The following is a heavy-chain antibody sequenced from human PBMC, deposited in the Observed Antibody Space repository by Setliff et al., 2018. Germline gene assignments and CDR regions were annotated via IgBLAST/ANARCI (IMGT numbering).Heavy chain of an antibody. CDR1: GDSIDTDIW. CDR3: ASSFGYSYGGYYSYGMDV. J-gene: IGHJ6*02. D-gene: IGHD5-18*01. V-gene: IGHV4-4*02. CDR2: IYLGGSP. Sequence: SETLSLTCTVSGDSIDTDIWWSWVRQSPGKGLEWIGEIYLGGSPTYNPSLKSRVTISVDTSKNQFSLKLSSVTAADTAVYYCASSFGYSYGGYYSYGMDVWGQGTTVTVSS.